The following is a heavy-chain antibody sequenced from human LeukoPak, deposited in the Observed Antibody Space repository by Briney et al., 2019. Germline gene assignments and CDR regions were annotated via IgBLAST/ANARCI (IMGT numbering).Heavy chain of an antibody. V-gene: IGHV3-23*01. D-gene: IGHD3-22*01. CDR1: GFTFSSSA. CDR2: ISGSGGST. CDR3: AKGPLLYDSSGYYA. Sequence: GGSLRLSCAASGFTFSSSAMSWVRQAPGKGLEWVSAISGSGGSTYYADSVKGRFTISRDNSKNTLYLQMNSLRADDTAVYYCAKGPLLYDSSGYYAWGQGTLVTVSS. J-gene: IGHJ5*02.